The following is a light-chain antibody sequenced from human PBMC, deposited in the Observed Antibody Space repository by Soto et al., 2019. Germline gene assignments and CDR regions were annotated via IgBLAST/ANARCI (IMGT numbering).Light chain of an antibody. CDR1: QSIGIL. CDR2: KAS. CDR3: QQYDSYVT. V-gene: IGKV1-5*03. Sequence: DIQMTQSPSTLSASVGDRFTITCRASQSIGILLAWYQQKPGKAPKLLIYKASSLKSEVPSRFSGSGFGTDFTLTISSLQPDDFATYYCQQYDSYVTFGQGTKLEIK. J-gene: IGKJ2*01.